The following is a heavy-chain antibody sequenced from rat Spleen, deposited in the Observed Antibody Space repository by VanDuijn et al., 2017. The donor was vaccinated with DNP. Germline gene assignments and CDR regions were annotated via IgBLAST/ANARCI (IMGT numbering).Heavy chain of an antibody. Sequence: QITLRESGPGILQPSQTLILTCSLSGFSLSTYGESVGWTRQSSGQGLEWLALIWWNDAKFYNPSLKNRLIISKGTSNNHAFLKITDIDSADTAIYYCARRGLGTTPFDYWGQGVMVTVSS. CDR2: IWWNDAK. V-gene: IGHV8-28*01. CDR1: GFSLSTYGES. CDR3: ARRGLGTTPFDY. J-gene: IGHJ2*01. D-gene: IGHD1-5*01.